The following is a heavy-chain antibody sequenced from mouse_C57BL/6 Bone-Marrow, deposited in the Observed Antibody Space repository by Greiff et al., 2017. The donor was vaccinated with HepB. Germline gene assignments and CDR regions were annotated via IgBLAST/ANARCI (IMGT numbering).Heavy chain of an antibody. J-gene: IGHJ1*03. CDR1: GFTFSDYG. Sequence: EVKVVESGGGLVQPGGSLKLSCAASGFTFSDYGMAWVRQAPRKGPEWVAFISNLAYSIYYADTVTGRFTISRENAKNTLYLEMSSLRSEDTAMYYCARIYYWYFDVWGTGTTVTVSS. D-gene: IGHD1-1*01. V-gene: IGHV5-15*01. CDR2: ISNLAYSI. CDR3: ARIYYWYFDV.